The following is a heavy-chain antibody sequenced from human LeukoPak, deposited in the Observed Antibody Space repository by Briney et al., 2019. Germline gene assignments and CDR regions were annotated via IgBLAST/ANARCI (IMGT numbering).Heavy chain of an antibody. Sequence: GGSLRLSCAASGFTFSSYAMHWVRQAPGKGLEWVAVISDDGSNKYYADSVKGRFTISRDNSKNTLYLQMNSLRAEDTAVYYCARDGGSGDIDYWGQGTLVTVSS. CDR3: ARDGGSGDIDY. D-gene: IGHD2-21*01. J-gene: IGHJ4*02. CDR1: GFTFSSYA. CDR2: ISDDGSNK. V-gene: IGHV3-30-3*01.